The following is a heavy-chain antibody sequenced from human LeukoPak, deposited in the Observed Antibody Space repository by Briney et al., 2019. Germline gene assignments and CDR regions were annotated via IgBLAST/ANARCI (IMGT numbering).Heavy chain of an antibody. V-gene: IGHV5-51*01. J-gene: IGHJ4*02. CDR2: IYPGDSDT. Sequence: GESLKISCEGSGYSFTNYWIGWVRQMPGKSLEWMGIIYPGDSDTRYSPSFQGQVTISADKSISTAYLQWNSLKASDTAMYYCARPMSSGRLSGCDYWGQGTLVTVSS. D-gene: IGHD3-10*01. CDR1: GYSFTNYW. CDR3: ARPMSSGRLSGCDY.